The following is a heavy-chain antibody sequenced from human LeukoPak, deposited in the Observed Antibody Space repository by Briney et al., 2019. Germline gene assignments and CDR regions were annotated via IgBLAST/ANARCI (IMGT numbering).Heavy chain of an antibody. CDR2: IKQDGSEK. J-gene: IGHJ4*02. Sequence: GGSLRLSCAASGFTFTSYWMTWVRQAPGKGLEWVANIKQDGSEKFYVGSVRGRFTISRDNGRNSVSLQMNSLRGEDTAVYYCARDVDTNYWGQGTLVTVSS. CDR1: GFTFTSYW. D-gene: IGHD5-18*01. CDR3: ARDVDTNY. V-gene: IGHV3-7*03.